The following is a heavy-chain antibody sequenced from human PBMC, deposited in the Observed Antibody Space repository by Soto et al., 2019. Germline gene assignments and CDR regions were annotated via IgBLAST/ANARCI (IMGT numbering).Heavy chain of an antibody. V-gene: IGHV3-53*04. D-gene: IGHD2-15*01. CDR1: GFTVSRYY. Sequence: PGGSLRLSCAVSGFTVSRYYMSWVRQPPGKGPEWVALFDNGGSTYYTDSVKGRFTISRHNSKNTLYLQMNSLRAEDTAVYYCARSDRYCSGGSCYSGLLAFDIWGQGTMVTVSS. J-gene: IGHJ3*02. CDR3: ARSDRYCSGGSCYSGLLAFDI. CDR2: FDNGGST.